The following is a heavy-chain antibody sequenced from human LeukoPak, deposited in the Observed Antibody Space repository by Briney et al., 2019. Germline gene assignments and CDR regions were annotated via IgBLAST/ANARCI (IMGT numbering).Heavy chain of an antibody. CDR2: IYHSGST. CDR1: GYSISSGYY. J-gene: IGHJ4*02. CDR3: ARAHYYDSSGYYFFDY. Sequence: PSETLSLTCTVSGYSISSGYYWGWIRQPPGKGLEWIGSIYHSGSTYYNPSLKSRVTISVDTSKNQFSLKLSSVTAADTAVYYCARAHYYDSSGYYFFDYWGQGTLVTVSS. D-gene: IGHD3-22*01. V-gene: IGHV4-38-2*02.